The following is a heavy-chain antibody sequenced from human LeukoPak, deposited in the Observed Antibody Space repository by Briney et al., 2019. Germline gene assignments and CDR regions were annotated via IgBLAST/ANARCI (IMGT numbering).Heavy chain of an antibody. CDR3: TTGIGRSRDP. V-gene: IGHV3-15*01. J-gene: IGHJ5*02. CDR2: IKSKTDGGTT. Sequence: NPGGSLRLSCAASGVTFSNAWKSWVRQAPGQGLEWVGRIKSKTDGGTTDYAAPVKGIFTISRDDSKNTLYLQMNSLKTEDTAVYYCTTGIGRSRDPWGQGTLVTVSS. D-gene: IGHD2-15*01. CDR1: GVTFSNAW.